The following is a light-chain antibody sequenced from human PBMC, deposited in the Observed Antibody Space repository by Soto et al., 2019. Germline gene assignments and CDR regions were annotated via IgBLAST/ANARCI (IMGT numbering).Light chain of an antibody. V-gene: IGKV1-5*03. CDR2: KAT. J-gene: IGKJ2*01. Sequence: DIQMIQSPSTLSASVGDGVTITCRASQSIGSWLAWYQQKPGKAPKLLIYKATNLQSGVPSRFSGSGSGTDFSLTISSLQPVDSATYFCQQYNDFQYTFGPGTKLEI. CDR3: QQYNDFQYT. CDR1: QSIGSW.